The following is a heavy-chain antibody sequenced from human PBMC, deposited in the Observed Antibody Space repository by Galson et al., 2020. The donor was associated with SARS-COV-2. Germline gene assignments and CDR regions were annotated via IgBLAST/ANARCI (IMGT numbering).Heavy chain of an antibody. J-gene: IGHJ4*02. CDR1: GYSISSGYY. CDR3: ARDGPVNYVILTGYYVRDYFDY. V-gene: IGHV4-38-2*02. Sequence: SETLSLTCTVSGYSISSGYYWGWIRQPPGKGLEWIGSIYHSGSTYYNPSLKSRVTISVDTSKNQFSLKLSSVTAAATAVYYCARDGPVNYVILTGYYVRDYFDYWGQGTLVTVSS. CDR2: IYHSGST. D-gene: IGHD3-9*01.